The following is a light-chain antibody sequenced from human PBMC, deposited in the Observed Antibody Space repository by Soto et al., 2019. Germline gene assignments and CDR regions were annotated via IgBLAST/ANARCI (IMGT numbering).Light chain of an antibody. CDR3: QHYKTWPLS. CDR2: DAS. J-gene: IGKJ4*01. V-gene: IGKV3-15*01. Sequence: EIVMTQSPATLSVSPGERATLSCRASQSIGSTLAWYQQKPGQTPRLLIYDASTRATGIPARFSGIGSGTEFTLIISSLQSEDFAGYYCQHYKTWPLSFGGGTKVDIK. CDR1: QSIGST.